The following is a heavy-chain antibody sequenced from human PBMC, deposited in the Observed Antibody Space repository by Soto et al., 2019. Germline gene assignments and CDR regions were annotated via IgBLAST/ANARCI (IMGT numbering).Heavy chain of an antibody. V-gene: IGHV4-59*01. CDR3: ARITYSSSWYKIGP. Sequence: SETLSLTCTVSGGSISSYYWSWIRQPPGKGLGWIGYIYYSGSTNYNPSLKSRVTISVDTSKNQFSLKLSSVTAADTAVYYCARITYSSSWYKIGPWGQGTLVTVS. CDR2: IYYSGST. D-gene: IGHD6-13*01. CDR1: GGSISSYY. J-gene: IGHJ5*02.